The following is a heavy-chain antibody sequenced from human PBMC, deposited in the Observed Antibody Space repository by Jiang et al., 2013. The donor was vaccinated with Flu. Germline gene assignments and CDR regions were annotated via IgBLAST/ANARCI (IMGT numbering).Heavy chain of an antibody. Sequence: VQLLESGGGLVKPGGSLRLSCAASGFTFSNAWMNWVRQAPGKGLEWVGRIKSKTDGGTTDYAAPVKGRFTISRDDSKTTLYLQMNSLKTEDTAVYYCTTDQSGYCTSTSCYIPRGDYSYGMDFWGRGTTVTVSS. V-gene: IGHV3-15*07. D-gene: IGHD2-2*02. CDR3: TTDQSGYCTSTSCYIPRGDYSYGMDF. CDR1: GFTFSNAW. CDR2: IKSKTDGGTT. J-gene: IGHJ6*02.